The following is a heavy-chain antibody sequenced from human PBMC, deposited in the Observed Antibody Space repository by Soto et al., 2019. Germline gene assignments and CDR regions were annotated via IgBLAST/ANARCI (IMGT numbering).Heavy chain of an antibody. V-gene: IGHV4-59*01. Sequence: AETLSLTCTISGGSISSYYWSWIRQPPGKGLEWIGYIDYSGSSNYNPSLKSRVTISVDTSKNQFSLKLSSVTAADTAVYYCASGGTYYYDSSGYYYQNWGQGTLVTVS. CDR2: IDYSGSS. CDR3: ASGGTYYYDSSGYYYQN. D-gene: IGHD3-22*01. J-gene: IGHJ4*02. CDR1: GGSISSYY.